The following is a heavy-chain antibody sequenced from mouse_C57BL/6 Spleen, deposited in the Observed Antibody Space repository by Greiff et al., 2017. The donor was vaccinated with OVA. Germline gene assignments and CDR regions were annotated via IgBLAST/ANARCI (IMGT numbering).Heavy chain of an antibody. CDR1: GFTFSSYA. J-gene: IGHJ1*03. CDR2: ISSGGDYI. Sequence: EVKLVESGEGLVKPGGSLKLSCAASGFTFSSYAMSWVRQTPEKRLEWVAYISSGGDYIYYADTVKGRFTISRDNARNTLYLQMSSLKSEDTAMYYCTRDDGYYGYFDVWGTGTTVTVSS. CDR3: TRDDGYYGYFDV. D-gene: IGHD2-3*01. V-gene: IGHV5-9-1*02.